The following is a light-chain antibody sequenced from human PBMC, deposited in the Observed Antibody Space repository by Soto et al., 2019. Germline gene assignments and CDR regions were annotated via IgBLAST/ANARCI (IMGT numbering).Light chain of an antibody. J-gene: IGLJ1*01. V-gene: IGLV1-44*01. CDR1: SSNIGTNT. Sequence: QSVLTQPPSANGTPGQTVTISCSGSSSNIGTNTVNWYQQLPGTAPKLLIYSNNQRPSGVPDRFSGSKSGTSASLAISGLQSEDEADYYCAAWDGSLNGYFFGTGTKVTVL. CDR3: AAWDGSLNGYF. CDR2: SNN.